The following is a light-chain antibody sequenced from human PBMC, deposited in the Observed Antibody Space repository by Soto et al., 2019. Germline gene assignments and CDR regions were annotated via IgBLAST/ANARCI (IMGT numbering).Light chain of an antibody. Sequence: DIQMTQSPSSLSAPLGDRVTITCRASQGIGIYLAWFQQRPGKVPKLLIYAASTLQSGVPSRFSDSGSGTDFTLTISSLQPEDVATYYCQKYNSAPLTFGGGTRVEIK. CDR1: QGIGIY. J-gene: IGKJ4*01. CDR2: AAS. CDR3: QKYNSAPLT. V-gene: IGKV1-27*01.